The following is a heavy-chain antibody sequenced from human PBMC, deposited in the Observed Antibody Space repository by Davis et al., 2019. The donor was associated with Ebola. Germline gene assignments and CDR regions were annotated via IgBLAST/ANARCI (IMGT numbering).Heavy chain of an antibody. Sequence: PGGSLRLSCVASGFTFTGYWMGWVRQAPGTGLEWVANINQYGNERYYVDSVKGRFTIFRDSAKNSLFLQMNNLRAEDTAVYYCARDGGDSGIRFDSWGQGTLVTVSS. CDR2: INQYGNER. CDR1: GFTFTGYW. V-gene: IGHV3-7*01. D-gene: IGHD3-10*01. CDR3: ARDGGDSGIRFDS. J-gene: IGHJ4*02.